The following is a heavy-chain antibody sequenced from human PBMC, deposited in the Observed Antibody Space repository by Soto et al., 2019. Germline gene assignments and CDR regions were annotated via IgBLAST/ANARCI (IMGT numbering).Heavy chain of an antibody. CDR1: GFTFSTYG. CDR2: ISSSSDYI. CDR3: ARGLYYYDSSGYYSP. J-gene: IGHJ5*02. D-gene: IGHD3-22*01. Sequence: GGSLRLSCAASGFTFSTYGMSWVRQAPGKGLEWVSSISSSSDYIYYAASVKGRFTISRDNAKNSLYLQMNSPRAEDTAVYYCARGLYYYDSSGYYSPWGQGTLVTVSS. V-gene: IGHV3-21*01.